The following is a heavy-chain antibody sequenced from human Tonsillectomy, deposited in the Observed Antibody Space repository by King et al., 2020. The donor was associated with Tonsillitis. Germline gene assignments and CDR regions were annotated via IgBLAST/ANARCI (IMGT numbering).Heavy chain of an antibody. Sequence: VQLQQWGAGLLKPSETLSLTHAVYVGSFSGYYWSWIRQPPGKGLEWIVEINHSGSNNYNPSLTSQVTISVDTSKNQFSLKLSSETAADTAVYNCARFPLEWLGGAFDIWGQGTMVAVSS. CDR3: ARFPLEWLGGAFDI. J-gene: IGHJ3*02. CDR1: VGSFSGYY. CDR2: INHSGSN. D-gene: IGHD6-19*01. V-gene: IGHV4-34*01.